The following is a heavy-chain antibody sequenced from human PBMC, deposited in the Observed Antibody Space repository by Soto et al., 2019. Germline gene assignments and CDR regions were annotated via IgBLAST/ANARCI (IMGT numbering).Heavy chain of an antibody. J-gene: IGHJ6*02. CDR1: GFTVSSFG. V-gene: IGHV3-64D*06. CDR2: LSSNGIGT. CDR3: VKDMGQAAVGIRYPYGLDV. D-gene: IGHD6-13*01. Sequence: GGSLRLSCSGSGFTVSSFGMHWVRQAPGKGLEHVSTLSSNGIGTYYADSVKGRFTFSRDTSRNTLYLQMSSLRTEDTAVYYCVKDMGQAAVGIRYPYGLDVWGLGTTVTVSS.